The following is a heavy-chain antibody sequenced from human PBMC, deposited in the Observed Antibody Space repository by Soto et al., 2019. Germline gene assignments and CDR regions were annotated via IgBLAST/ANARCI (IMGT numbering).Heavy chain of an antibody. D-gene: IGHD6-19*01. Sequence: PGESLKISCKGSGYSFTSYWISWVRQMPGKGLEWMGRIDPSDSYTNYSPPFQGNVTISADKSISTAYLQWSSLKASATAMYYCGRRLIGWSGAGPRFDFRGQGTLVTVSS. CDR2: IDPSDSYT. V-gene: IGHV5-10-1*01. J-gene: IGHJ4*02. CDR3: GRRLIGWSGAGPRFDF. CDR1: GYSFTSYW.